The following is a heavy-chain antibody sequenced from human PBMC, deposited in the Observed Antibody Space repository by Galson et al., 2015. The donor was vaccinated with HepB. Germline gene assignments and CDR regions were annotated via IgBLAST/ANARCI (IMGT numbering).Heavy chain of an antibody. CDR1: GYTFTGYY. CDR3: ARDDGGDTAMVNFYYYYYMDV. V-gene: IGHV1-2*06. J-gene: IGHJ6*03. Sequence: SVKVSCKASGYTFTGYYMHWVRQAPGQGLEWMGRINPNSGGTNYAQKFQGRVTMTRDTSISTAYMELSRLRSDDTAVYYCARDDGGDTAMVNFYYYYYMDVWGKGTTVTVSS. CDR2: INPNSGGT. D-gene: IGHD5-18*01.